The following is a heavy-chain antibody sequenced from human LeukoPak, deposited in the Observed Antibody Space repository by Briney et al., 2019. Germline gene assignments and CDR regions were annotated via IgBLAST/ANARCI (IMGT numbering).Heavy chain of an antibody. CDR2: IWYDGSNK. CDR1: GFTFSSYG. V-gene: IGHV3-33*01. D-gene: IGHD7-27*01. Sequence: PGRSLRLSCAASGFTFSSYGMHWVRQAPGKGLEWVAAIWYDGSNKYYADSVKGRFTISRDNSKNTLYLQMNSLRAEDTAVYYCARTRPDGANWGSTGYYGMDVWGQGTTVTVSS. J-gene: IGHJ6*02. CDR3: ARTRPDGANWGSTGYYGMDV.